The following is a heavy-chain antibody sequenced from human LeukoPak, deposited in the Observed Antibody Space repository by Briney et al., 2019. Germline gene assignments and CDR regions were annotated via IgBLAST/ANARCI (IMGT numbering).Heavy chain of an antibody. CDR1: GGSISSYY. D-gene: IGHD3-3*01. J-gene: IGHJ3*02. CDR3: AGSGYSLDAFDI. CDR2: IYTSGST. V-gene: IGHV4-4*07. Sequence: PSETLSLTCTVSGGSISSYYWSWIRQPAGKGLEWIGRIYTSGSTNYNPSLKSRVTISVDKSKNQLSLKLSSVTAADTAVYYCAGSGYSLDAFDIWGQGTMVTVSS.